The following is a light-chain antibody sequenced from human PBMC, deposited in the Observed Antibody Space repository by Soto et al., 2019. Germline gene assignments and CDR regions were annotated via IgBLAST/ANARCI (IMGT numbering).Light chain of an antibody. V-gene: IGKV3-15*01. Sequence: EIVMTQSPATLSVVPGERATLXXRASQRVSRNLAWYQHKPGQAPRLXTYWASTRATFSPDRFSGSGSGTDFTLTSSSLHAEDFATYYCQQTRRYPSTFGGGTKVEIK. CDR3: QQTRRYPST. CDR1: QRVSRN. CDR2: WAS. J-gene: IGKJ4*01.